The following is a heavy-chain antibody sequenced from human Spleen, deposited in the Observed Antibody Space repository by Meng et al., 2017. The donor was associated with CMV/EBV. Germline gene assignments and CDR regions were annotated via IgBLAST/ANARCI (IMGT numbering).Heavy chain of an antibody. CDR2: INSDGSST. V-gene: IGHV3-74*01. D-gene: IGHD2-2*01. CDR1: GFTFSSYW. CDR3: ASPRVPAGQSYYYYGMDV. J-gene: IGHJ6*02. Sequence: ETLSLTCAASGFTFSSYWMHWVRQAPGKGLVWVSRINSDGSSTSYADSVKGRFTISRDNAKNTLYLQMNSLRAEDTAVYYCASPRVPAGQSYYYYGMDVWGQGTTVTVSS.